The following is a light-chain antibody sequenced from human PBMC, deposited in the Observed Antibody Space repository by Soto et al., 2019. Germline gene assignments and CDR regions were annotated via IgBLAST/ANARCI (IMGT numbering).Light chain of an antibody. V-gene: IGLV2-14*01. Sequence: QSALTQPASVSGSPGQSITISCTGTTSDVGGYNYVSWYQQYPGKAPKLMIFEVTDRPSGVSNRFSGSKSGNTASLSISGLQVEDEADYYCSSFTSSSSTYVFGSGTKVTVL. CDR3: SSFTSSSSTYV. CDR1: TSDVGGYNY. CDR2: EVT. J-gene: IGLJ1*01.